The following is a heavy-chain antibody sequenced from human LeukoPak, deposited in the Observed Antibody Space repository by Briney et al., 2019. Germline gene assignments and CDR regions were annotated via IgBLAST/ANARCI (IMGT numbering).Heavy chain of an antibody. Sequence: GASVKVSFKASGYTFTIYGISWVRQGPGQGLEWMGWISTYNDNTNYTQKLQGRVIMCTDTSTSTAYKDLNSLRSDYAAVYYCARGSKGYSSTWPHAEFDYWGQGTLVTVSS. V-gene: IGHV1-18*01. CDR3: ARGSKGYSSTWPHAEFDY. CDR2: ISTYNDNT. J-gene: IGHJ4*02. D-gene: IGHD6-13*01. CDR1: GYTFTIYG.